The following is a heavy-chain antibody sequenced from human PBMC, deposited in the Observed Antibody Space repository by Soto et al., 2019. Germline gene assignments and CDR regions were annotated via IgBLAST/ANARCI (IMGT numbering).Heavy chain of an antibody. CDR1: GGSFSGYY. J-gene: IGHJ4*02. CDR2: INHSGST. V-gene: IGHV4-34*09. Sequence: SETLSLTCAVYGGSFSGYYWSWIRQPPGKGLEGIGEINHSGSTNYNPSLKSRVTISVDTSKNQFSLKLSSVTAADTAVYYCARAEGDTAMVKSFDYWGQGTLVTVSS. CDR3: ARAEGDTAMVKSFDY. D-gene: IGHD5-18*01.